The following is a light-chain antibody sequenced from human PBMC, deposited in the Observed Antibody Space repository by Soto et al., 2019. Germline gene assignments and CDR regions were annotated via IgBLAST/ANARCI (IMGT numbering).Light chain of an antibody. CDR1: TGAVTSGHY. CDR3: FLSSRGARGV. CDR2: DTS. V-gene: IGLV7-46*01. J-gene: IGLJ2*01. Sequence: QAVVTQEPSLTVSPGGTVTLTCGSSTGAVTSGHYPYWFQQKPGQAPRTLIYDTSNKHSWTPARFSGSLLGGKAALTLSGAQPEDEAEYYCFLSSRGARGVFGGGTKLTVL.